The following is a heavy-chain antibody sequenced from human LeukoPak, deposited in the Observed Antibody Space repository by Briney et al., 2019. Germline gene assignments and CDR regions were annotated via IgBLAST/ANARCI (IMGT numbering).Heavy chain of an antibody. D-gene: IGHD3-22*01. CDR1: GFTVSSNY. Sequence: GGSLRLSCAASGFTVSSNYMSWVRQAPGKGLEWVPVIYSGGSTYHADSVKGRFTISRDNSKNTLYLQMNSLRAEDTAVYYCARFPRTYYYDSSGYFDYWGQGTLVTVSS. V-gene: IGHV3-53*01. CDR2: IYSGGST. CDR3: ARFPRTYYYDSSGYFDY. J-gene: IGHJ4*02.